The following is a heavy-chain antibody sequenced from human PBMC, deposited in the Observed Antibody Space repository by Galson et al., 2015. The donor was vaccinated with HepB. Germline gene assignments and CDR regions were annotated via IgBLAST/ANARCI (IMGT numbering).Heavy chain of an antibody. CDR3: ARDQQWLANVGWFDP. Sequence: SVKVSCKASGYTFTSYAMNWVRQAPGQGLEWMGWINTNTGNPTYAQGFTGRFVFSLDTSVSTAYLQISSLKAEDTAVYYCARDQQWLANVGWFDPWGQGTLVTVSS. V-gene: IGHV7-4-1*02. D-gene: IGHD6-19*01. CDR2: INTNTGNP. J-gene: IGHJ5*02. CDR1: GYTFTSYA.